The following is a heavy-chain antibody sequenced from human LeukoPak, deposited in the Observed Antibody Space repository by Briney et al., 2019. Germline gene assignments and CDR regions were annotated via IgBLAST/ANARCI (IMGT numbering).Heavy chain of an antibody. CDR2: IYYSGST. CDR1: GGSISSSSYY. J-gene: IGHJ4*02. Sequence: SETLSLTCTVSGGSISSSSYYWGWIRQPPGKGLEWIGSIYYSGSTYYNPSLKSRVTISVDTSKNQFSLKLSSVTAADTAVYYCAVYSYGYYYFDYWGQGTLVTVSS. V-gene: IGHV4-39*07. CDR3: AVYSYGYYYFDY. D-gene: IGHD5-18*01.